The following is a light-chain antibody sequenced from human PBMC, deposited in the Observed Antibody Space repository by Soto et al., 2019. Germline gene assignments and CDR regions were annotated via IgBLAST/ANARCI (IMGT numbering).Light chain of an antibody. Sequence: EIMMTQSPATLSVSPGERATPSCRGSQSLGSNLAWYQQKRGQAPRLLLYGASTRATGIPARFSGSGSGTEFTLTISSLQSEDFAIYYCQHYNNWPLTFGGGTKVDIK. CDR1: QSLGSN. CDR3: QHYNNWPLT. J-gene: IGKJ4*01. CDR2: GAS. V-gene: IGKV3-15*01.